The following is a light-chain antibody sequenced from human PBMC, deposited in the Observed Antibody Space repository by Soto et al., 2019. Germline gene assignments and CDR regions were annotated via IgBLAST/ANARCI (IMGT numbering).Light chain of an antibody. CDR1: QTISDY. V-gene: IGKV1-39*01. J-gene: IGKJ4*01. Sequence: DIQMTQSPPSLSASVGDRVTITCRASQTISDYLHWYQQKPGKAPTHLIYGSSSLQTGVPPRFSGSGPGTEFTLTISSLQPEDFGTYYCQQTYDSLVSFGGGTKVDIK. CDR3: QQTYDSLVS. CDR2: GSS.